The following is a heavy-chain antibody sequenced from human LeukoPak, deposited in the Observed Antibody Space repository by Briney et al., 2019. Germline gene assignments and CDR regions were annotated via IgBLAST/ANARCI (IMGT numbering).Heavy chain of an antibody. V-gene: IGHV3-30*18. CDR1: GFTFRSYG. Sequence: PGGSLRLSCAASGFTFRSYGMHWVRQAPGKGLEWVAVISYDGGNKYYADSVKGRFTISRDNSKNTLYLQMNSLRAEDTAVYYCAKEGSIYYYYGMDVWGQGTTVIVSS. CDR2: ISYDGGNK. CDR3: AKEGSIYYYYGMDV. D-gene: IGHD3-10*01. J-gene: IGHJ6*02.